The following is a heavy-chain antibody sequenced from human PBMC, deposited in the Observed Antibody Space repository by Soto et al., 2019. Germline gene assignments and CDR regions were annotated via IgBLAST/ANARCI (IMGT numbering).Heavy chain of an antibody. CDR1: GGSFSGYY. CDR2: INHSGST. CDR3: ARGQRSFWSGYYPGHAFDI. J-gene: IGHJ3*02. D-gene: IGHD3-3*01. Sequence: SETLSLTCAVYGGSFSGYYWSWIRQPPGKGLEWIGEINHSGSTNYNPSLKSRVTISVDTSKNQFSLKLSSVTAADTAVYYCARGQRSFWSGYYPGHAFDIWGQGTMVT. V-gene: IGHV4-34*01.